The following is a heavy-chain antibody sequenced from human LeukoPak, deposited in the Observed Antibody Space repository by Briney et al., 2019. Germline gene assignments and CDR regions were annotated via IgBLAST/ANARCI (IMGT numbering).Heavy chain of an antibody. J-gene: IGHJ4*02. CDR3: ARSTYWTFDY. CDR2: IKEDGSER. CDR1: GFTFSRYW. V-gene: IGHV3-7*01. D-gene: IGHD2-8*02. Sequence: GGSLRLSCAASGFTFSRYWMSWVRQAPGKGPEWVANIKEDGSERYQVDSVKGRFAISRDNAKDSLYLQMNSLRAEDTAIYYCARSTYWTFDYLGQGALVTVSS.